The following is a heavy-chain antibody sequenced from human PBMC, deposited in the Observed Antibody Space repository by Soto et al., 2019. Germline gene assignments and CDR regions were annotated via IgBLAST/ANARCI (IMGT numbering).Heavy chain of an antibody. CDR3: AFTLSANYYYGMDV. V-gene: IGHV1-69*12. CDR2: IIPIFGTP. J-gene: IGHJ6*02. D-gene: IGHD3-16*01. Sequence: QVQLVQSGAEVKKPGSSVKVSCKASGGTFSSYAISWVRQAPGQGLEWMGGIIPIFGTPDYAQKFQGRVTITADESTSTAYMELSSLRSEDMAVYYCAFTLSANYYYGMDVWGQGTTVTVSS. CDR1: GGTFSSYA.